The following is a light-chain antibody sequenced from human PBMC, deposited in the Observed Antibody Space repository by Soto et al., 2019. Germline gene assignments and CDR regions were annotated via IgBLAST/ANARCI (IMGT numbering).Light chain of an antibody. CDR1: QSIGSY. J-gene: IGKJ5*01. Sequence: DIQMTQSPSSLSASVGDRVTITCRASQSIGSYLSWYQQKPGKAPKLLIYTASSLRSGVPSRFSGSGSGIDFTLSISSLQPEDFATYYCQQSSRTPITFGQGTRLDVK. V-gene: IGKV1-39*01. CDR3: QQSSRTPIT. CDR2: TAS.